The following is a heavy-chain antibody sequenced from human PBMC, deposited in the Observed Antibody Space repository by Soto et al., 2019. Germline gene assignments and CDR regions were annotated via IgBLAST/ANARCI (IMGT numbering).Heavy chain of an antibody. J-gene: IGHJ5*02. CDR2: INPNSGGT. V-gene: IGHV1-2*02. CDR1: GYTFTGYY. CDR3: ARDNLFRLNWFDP. Sequence: ASMTVTCKASGYTFTGYYMHWVRQAPGQGLEWMGWINPNSGGTNYAQKFQGRVTMTRDTSISTAYMELSRLRSDDTAVYYCARDNLFRLNWFDPWGQGTLVTVSS. D-gene: IGHD3-10*02.